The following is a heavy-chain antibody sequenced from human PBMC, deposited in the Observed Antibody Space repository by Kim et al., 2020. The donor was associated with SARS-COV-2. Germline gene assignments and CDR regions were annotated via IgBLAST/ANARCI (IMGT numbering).Heavy chain of an antibody. CDR3: VRGGAGSSWRFDP. V-gene: IGHV1-2*06. CDR2: INPNSGDT. D-gene: IGHD6-13*01. J-gene: IGHJ5*02. CDR1: GYTFIAYY. Sequence: ASVKVSCKTSGYTFIAYYIHWVRQAPGQGLEWMGRINPNSGDTKYAQKFRGRVTVTRDTSITTAYIDLSSLTSADTAIYYCVRGGAGSSWRFDPWGQGTQVTVSS.